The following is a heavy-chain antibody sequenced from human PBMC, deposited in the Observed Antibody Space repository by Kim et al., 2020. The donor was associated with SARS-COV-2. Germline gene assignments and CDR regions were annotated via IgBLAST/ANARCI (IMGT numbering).Heavy chain of an antibody. CDR2: ISSDGSST. CDR1: GFNSNTYW. J-gene: IGHJ4*02. D-gene: IGHD3-16*01. CDR3: ARGRGNSDCYAGYDY. Sequence: GGSLRLSCAASGFNSNTYWMHWVRQAPGKGLVWVSRISSDGSSTTYAYSVKGRFTISRDNAKNTMYLQMNSLRAEDTAVYYCARGRGNSDCYAGYDYWGQGSLVSVSS. V-gene: IGHV3-74*01.